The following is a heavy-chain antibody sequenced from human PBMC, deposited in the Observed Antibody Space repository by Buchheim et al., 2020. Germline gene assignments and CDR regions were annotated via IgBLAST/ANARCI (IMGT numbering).Heavy chain of an antibody. CDR2: MNPNSGNT. J-gene: IGHJ6*02. D-gene: IGHD2-2*01. Sequence: QVQLVQSGAEVKKPGASVKVSCKASGYTFTSYDINWVRQATGQGLEWMGWMNPNSGNTGYAQKFQGRVTMTRNTSISTAYMELSSLRSEDTAVYYCARGPPYGSSTSCYENYYYYGMDVWGQGTT. CDR1: GYTFTSYD. V-gene: IGHV1-8*01. CDR3: ARGPPYGSSTSCYENYYYYGMDV.